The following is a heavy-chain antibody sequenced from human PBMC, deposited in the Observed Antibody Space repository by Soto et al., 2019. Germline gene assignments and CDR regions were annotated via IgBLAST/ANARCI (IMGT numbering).Heavy chain of an antibody. D-gene: IGHD1-26*01. Sequence: XSVKVSCKASGGTFSSYAISWVRQAPGQGLEWMGGITPIFGTANYAQKFQGRVTVTADESTSTAYMELSSLRSEDTAVYYCARNGKRATFDYWGQGNLVTVSS. CDR3: ARNGKRATFDY. V-gene: IGHV1-69*13. CDR2: ITPIFGTA. CDR1: GGTFSSYA. J-gene: IGHJ4*02.